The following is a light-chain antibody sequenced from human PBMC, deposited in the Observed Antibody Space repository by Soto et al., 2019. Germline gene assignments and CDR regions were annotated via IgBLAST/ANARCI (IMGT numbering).Light chain of an antibody. J-gene: IGKJ1*01. Sequence: GLTQSTGTVSLSAGERAILSCRASQSVSSSYLAWYQQKPGQAPRLLIYGASSRATGIPDRFSGSGSGTDFTLTISRLEPEDFAVYYCQQYGSSPWTFGQGTKVDIK. V-gene: IGKV3-20*01. CDR1: QSVSSSY. CDR3: QQYGSSPWT. CDR2: GAS.